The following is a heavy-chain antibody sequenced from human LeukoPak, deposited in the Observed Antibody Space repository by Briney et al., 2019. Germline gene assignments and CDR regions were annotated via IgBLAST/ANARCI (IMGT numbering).Heavy chain of an antibody. Sequence: PGGSLRLSYAASGFTFNNSGLSWVRLAPGKGLEWVSDISGNSAFTYYADSVKGRFTISRDDSKNTLYLQMNSLRAEDTALYYCVKDEVYSSGWYPGHYWGEGTLVTVSS. J-gene: IGHJ4*02. CDR3: VKDEVYSSGWYPGHY. CDR1: GFTFNNSG. CDR2: ISGNSAFT. V-gene: IGHV3-23*01. D-gene: IGHD6-19*01.